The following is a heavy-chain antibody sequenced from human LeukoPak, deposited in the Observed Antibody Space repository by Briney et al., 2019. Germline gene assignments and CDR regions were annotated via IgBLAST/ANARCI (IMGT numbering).Heavy chain of an antibody. J-gene: IGHJ4*02. D-gene: IGHD3-16*01. V-gene: IGHV5-10-1*01. Sequence: GESLMIFCKGSGYSFSTYWISWVRQMPGKGLEWMGKIDPSDSYTKYGPSFEGHVTISADKSISTTYLQWSNLKASDTAIYYCARLGGTGVDYWGQGTLVTVSS. CDR3: ARLGGTGVDY. CDR2: IDPSDSYT. CDR1: GYSFSTYW.